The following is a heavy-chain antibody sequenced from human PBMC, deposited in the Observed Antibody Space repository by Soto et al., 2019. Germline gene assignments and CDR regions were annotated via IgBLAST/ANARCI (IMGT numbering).Heavy chain of an antibody. Sequence: SEALCLTCTVSGGSIRSGGYSWSWIRQPPGKGLGGIGYIYHSGSTNYNPSLKSRVTISVDTSKNQFSLKLSSVTAADTAVYYCAFRLGGYCSSTSCAPYYGMDVWGQGTTVTVSS. D-gene: IGHD2-2*01. CDR1: GGSIRSGGYS. J-gene: IGHJ6*02. V-gene: IGHV4-30-2*01. CDR3: AFRLGGYCSSTSCAPYYGMDV. CDR2: IYHSGST.